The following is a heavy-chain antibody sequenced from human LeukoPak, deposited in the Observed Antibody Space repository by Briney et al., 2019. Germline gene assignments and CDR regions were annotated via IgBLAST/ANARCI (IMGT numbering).Heavy chain of an antibody. D-gene: IGHD2-15*01. CDR1: GYSFTNYW. CDR2: IYPGDSDT. Sequence: GESLKISCKGSGYSFTNYWIGWVRQMPGKGLEWMGIIYPGDSDTRYSPSFQGQVTISADKSISTAYLQWSSLKASDTAMYYCARHGVVVAATSAFDIWGQGTMVTVSS. J-gene: IGHJ3*02. V-gene: IGHV5-51*01. CDR3: ARHGVVVAATSAFDI.